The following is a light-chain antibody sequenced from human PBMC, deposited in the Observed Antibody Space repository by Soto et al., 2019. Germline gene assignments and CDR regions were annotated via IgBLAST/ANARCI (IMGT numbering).Light chain of an antibody. CDR1: SSDVGNYNF. J-gene: IGLJ3*02. CDR2: EVT. V-gene: IGLV2-8*01. Sequence: QSVLTQPPSASGSPGQSVTISCTGTSSDVGNYNFVSWYQQHPGKAPKLMIFEVTKRPSGVPHRFSGSKSGNTASLTVSGLQPEDEADYYCSSYSGSNDLVFGGGTKLTVL. CDR3: SSYSGSNDLV.